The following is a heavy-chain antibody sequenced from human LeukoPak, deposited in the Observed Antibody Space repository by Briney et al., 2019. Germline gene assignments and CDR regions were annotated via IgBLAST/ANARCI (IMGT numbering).Heavy chain of an antibody. Sequence: GGSLRLSCAASGFTFSINAMSWVRQAPGKGLEWVSAIGDTTYYADSVEGRFTISRDNSKNTLYLQMNSLRAEDAAIYYCAKAFAFVGANFFDYWGQGTLVTVSS. V-gene: IGHV3-23*01. CDR1: GFTFSINA. D-gene: IGHD1-26*01. CDR2: IGDTT. CDR3: AKAFAFVGANFFDY. J-gene: IGHJ4*02.